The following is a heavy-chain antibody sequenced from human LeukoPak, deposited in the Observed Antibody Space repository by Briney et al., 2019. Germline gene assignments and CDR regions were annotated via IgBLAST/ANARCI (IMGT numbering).Heavy chain of an antibody. D-gene: IGHD3-22*01. CDR2: ISPTSSYI. V-gene: IGHV3-21*01. CDR3: ARRGSGYYGADY. J-gene: IGHJ4*02. CDR1: GFTFSGYA. Sequence: GGSLRLSCAASGFTFSGYAMSWVRQAPGKGLEWVSSISPTSSYIFYADSVKGRFTISRDNAKNSVYLQMNSLSAEDTAVYYCARRGSGYYGADYWGQGILVTVSS.